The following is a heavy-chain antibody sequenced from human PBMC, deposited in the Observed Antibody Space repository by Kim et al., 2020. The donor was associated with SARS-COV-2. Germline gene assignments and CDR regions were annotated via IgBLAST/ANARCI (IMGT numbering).Heavy chain of an antibody. CDR1: GFTFGTYV. Sequence: GGSLRLSCAASGFTFGTYVMAWVRQAPGKGLEWVSNISGKGRSTYYADSVKGRFTISRDNSKNILYLEMNSLRVDDTATYFCARAHCNGDTCYRPPDYWGQGTLVTVSS. CDR2: ISGKGRST. J-gene: IGHJ4*02. CDR3: ARAHCNGDTCYRPPDY. D-gene: IGHD2-15*01. V-gene: IGHV3-23*01.